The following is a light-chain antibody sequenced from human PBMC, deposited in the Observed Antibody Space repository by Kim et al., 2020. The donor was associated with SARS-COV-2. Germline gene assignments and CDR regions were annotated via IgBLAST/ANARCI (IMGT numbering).Light chain of an antibody. CDR2: GAS. J-gene: IGKJ2*01. Sequence: IVLTQSPGTLSLSPGERATLSCRASQSVSTTYLAWYQQKPGQAPRLLIYGASSRAPGIPDRFSGSGSGTEFTLTISRLEPEDFAVYYGQQYDTSALYTFGQGTKLEI. CDR1: QSVSTTY. CDR3: QQYDTSALYT. V-gene: IGKV3-20*01.